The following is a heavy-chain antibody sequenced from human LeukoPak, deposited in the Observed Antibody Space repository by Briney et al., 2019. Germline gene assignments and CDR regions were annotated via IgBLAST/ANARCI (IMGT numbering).Heavy chain of an antibody. CDR1: GGSISSSSYY. V-gene: IGHV4-39*07. CDR3: ARDVPTVTTYARYYYYYYMDV. Sequence: SETLSLTCTVSGGSISSSSYYWGWIRQPPGKGLEWIGSIYYSGSTYYNPSLKSRVTMSVDTSKNQFSLKLSSVTAADTAVYYCARDVPTVTTYARYYYYYYMDVWGKGTTVTASS. J-gene: IGHJ6*03. D-gene: IGHD4-11*01. CDR2: IYYSGST.